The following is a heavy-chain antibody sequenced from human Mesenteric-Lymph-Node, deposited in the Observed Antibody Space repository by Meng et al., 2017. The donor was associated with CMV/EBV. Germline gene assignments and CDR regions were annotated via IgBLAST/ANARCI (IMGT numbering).Heavy chain of an antibody. CDR2: VNHIGRS. CDR1: GGSFSGYY. D-gene: IGHD3/OR15-3a*01. J-gene: IGHJ5*02. CDR3: VRDLDDFWTGYYSNYFDP. V-gene: IGHV4-34*01. Sequence: SETLSLTCALYGGSFSGYYWTWIRQPPGKGLEWIGEVNHIGRSDYNPSLKSRVTISVDTSKNQFSLKLSSVTAADTAVYYCVRDLDDFWTGYYSNYFDPWGQGTLVTVSS.